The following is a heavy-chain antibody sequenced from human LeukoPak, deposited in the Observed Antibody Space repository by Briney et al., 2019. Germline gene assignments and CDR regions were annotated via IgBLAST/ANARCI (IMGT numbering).Heavy chain of an antibody. CDR3: ARDQGDSGYDWYYFDY. CDR2: IYTSGST. Sequence: SETLSLTCTVSGGSISSYYWSWIRQPAGKGLDYIGRIYTSGSTNYNPSLKSRVTISVDTSKNQFSLKLSSVTAADTAVYYCARDQGDSGYDWYYFDYWGQGTLVTVSS. J-gene: IGHJ4*02. V-gene: IGHV4-4*07. D-gene: IGHD5-12*01. CDR1: GGSISSYY.